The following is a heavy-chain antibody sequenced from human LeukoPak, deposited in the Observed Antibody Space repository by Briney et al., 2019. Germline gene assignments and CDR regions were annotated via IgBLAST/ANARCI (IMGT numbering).Heavy chain of an antibody. V-gene: IGHV1-46*01. CDR3: ARGLGYYYDSSGYYSGDTLSLDY. CDR1: GYTFTSYY. CDR2: INPSGCST. J-gene: IGHJ4*02. D-gene: IGHD3-22*01. Sequence: ASVKVSCKASGYTFTSYYMHWVRQAPGQGLEWMGIINPSGCSTSYAQKFQGRVTMTRDMSTSTVYMELSSLRSEDTAVYYCARGLGYYYDSSGYYSGDTLSLDYWGQGTLVTVSS.